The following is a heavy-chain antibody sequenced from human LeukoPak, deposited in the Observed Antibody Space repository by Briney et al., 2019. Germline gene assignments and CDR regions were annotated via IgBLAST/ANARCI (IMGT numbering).Heavy chain of an antibody. CDR1: GGSVTTSSYY. V-gene: IGHV4-39*01. D-gene: IGHD3-10*01. Sequence: SETLSLTCSVSGGSVTTSSYYWGWIRQPPEKGLEWIGSIYYTGGTYYSPSLKSRVTISVDTSKNQYSLKLSSVTAADTAVYYCARHVKAGDYYMDVWGKGTTVTVSS. CDR2: IYYTGGT. J-gene: IGHJ6*03. CDR3: ARHVKAGDYYMDV.